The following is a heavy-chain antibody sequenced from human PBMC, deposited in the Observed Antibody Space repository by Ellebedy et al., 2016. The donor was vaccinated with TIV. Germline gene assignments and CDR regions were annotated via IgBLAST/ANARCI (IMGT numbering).Heavy chain of an antibody. CDR2: LSGDGTTT. D-gene: IGHD3-10*01. Sequence: PGGSLRLSCAAPGFPFSGYWMHWVRQAPGKGLVWVSRLSGDGTTTTYADSVQGRFTIPRDNAKNTLYLQMNSLRAEDTAVYYCARVAGVTPVFHYWGQGTLVTVSS. CDR3: ARVAGVTPVFHY. V-gene: IGHV3-74*01. CDR1: GFPFSGYW. J-gene: IGHJ4*02.